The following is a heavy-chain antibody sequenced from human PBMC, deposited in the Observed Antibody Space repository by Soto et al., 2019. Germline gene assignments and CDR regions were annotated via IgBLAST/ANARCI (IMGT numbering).Heavy chain of an antibody. CDR1: GGSFSNYA. J-gene: IGHJ4*02. D-gene: IGHD3-9*01. Sequence: QVQLVQSGAEVKKPGSSVKVSCKASGGSFSNYAISWVRQAPGQGLEWMGGITPIFGTANYAQRFQGRVTITADESTSTAYMELSSLISEDTAVYYCARGWSYDILTGYSYWGQGTLVTVSS. CDR3: ARGWSYDILTGYSY. CDR2: ITPIFGTA. V-gene: IGHV1-69*01.